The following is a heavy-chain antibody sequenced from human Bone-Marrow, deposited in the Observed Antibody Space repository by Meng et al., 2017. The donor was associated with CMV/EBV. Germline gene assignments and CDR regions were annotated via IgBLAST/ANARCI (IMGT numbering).Heavy chain of an antibody. J-gene: IGHJ5*02. V-gene: IGHV1-8*01. CDR1: GYTLTGYD. Sequence: ASVKVSCKASGYTLTGYDINWVRQATGQGLEWMGWMNPNSGNTGYAQKFQGRVTMTRNTSISTAYMELTSLRSEDTAVYYCARWVLGFNNWFDPWGQGTLVTVSS. CDR3: ARWVLGFNNWFDP. D-gene: IGHD1-1*01. CDR2: MNPNSGNT.